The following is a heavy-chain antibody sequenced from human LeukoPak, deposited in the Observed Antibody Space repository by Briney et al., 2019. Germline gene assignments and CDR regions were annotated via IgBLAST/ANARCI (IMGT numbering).Heavy chain of an antibody. CDR3: ATDAFDY. V-gene: IGHV1-24*01. Sequence: ASVKVSCKASGYTFTGYYMHWVRQAPGKGLEWMGGFDPEDGETIYAQKFQGRVTMTEDTSTDTAYMELSSLRSEDTAVYYCATDAFDYWGQGTLVTVSS. CDR1: GYTFTGYY. CDR2: FDPEDGET. J-gene: IGHJ4*02.